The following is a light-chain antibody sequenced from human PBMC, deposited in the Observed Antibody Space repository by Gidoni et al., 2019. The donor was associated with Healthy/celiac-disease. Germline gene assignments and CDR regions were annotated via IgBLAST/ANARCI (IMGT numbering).Light chain of an antibody. CDR2: RAS. Sequence: DIKMTQSPSPLSASVGDRVTLPSRASQGIKNYLAWYQHKPGKVPKLLIYRASTLKSGVPSRFSGSGSGTEFTLTINGLQPDDVATYYCQKCNRTSLTFGQGTQVEIK. CDR1: QGIKNY. J-gene: IGKJ1*01. V-gene: IGKV1-27*01. CDR3: QKCNRTSLT.